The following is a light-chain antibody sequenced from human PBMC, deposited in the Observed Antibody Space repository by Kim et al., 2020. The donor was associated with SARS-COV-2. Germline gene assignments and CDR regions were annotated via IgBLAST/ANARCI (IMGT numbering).Light chain of an antibody. Sequence: LSLGERATLSCRASQSLSTHLAWFQQKPGQAPRLLIYGASTRATGIPARFSGSGSGTEFTLTISSLQSEDLAVYYCHFYNDWPLTFGGGTKVDIK. CDR2: GAS. CDR3: HFYNDWPLT. CDR1: QSLSTH. J-gene: IGKJ4*01. V-gene: IGKV3-15*01.